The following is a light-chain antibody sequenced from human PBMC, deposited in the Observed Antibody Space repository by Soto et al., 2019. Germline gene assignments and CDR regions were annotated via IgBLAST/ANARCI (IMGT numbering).Light chain of an antibody. J-gene: IGKJ2*01. CDR1: QDINRW. CDR2: VAS. V-gene: IGKV1D-12*01. CDR3: QQAKSVQYT. Sequence: DVEMTQSPPSVSASVGDRVTITCRASQDINRWLAWYQQKSGKAPKLLIYVASDLQSGVPSRFSGSGSGTDFTLTISNLQPEDFATYYCQQAKSVQYTFGQGTKVEIK.